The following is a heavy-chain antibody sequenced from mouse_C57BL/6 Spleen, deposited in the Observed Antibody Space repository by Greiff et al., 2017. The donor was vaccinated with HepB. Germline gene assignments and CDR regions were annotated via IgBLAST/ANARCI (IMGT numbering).Heavy chain of an antibody. D-gene: IGHD1-1*01. CDR1: GFNIKNTY. CDR2: IDPANGNT. Sequence: EVQLQQSVAELVRPGASVKLSCTASGFNIKNTYMHWVKQRPEQGLEWIGRIDPANGNTKYAPKFQGKATITADTSSNTAYLQLSSLTSEDTAIYYCANFPHYDGSSPSYWYFDVWGTGTTVTVSS. V-gene: IGHV14-3*01. J-gene: IGHJ1*03. CDR3: ANFPHYDGSSPSYWYFDV.